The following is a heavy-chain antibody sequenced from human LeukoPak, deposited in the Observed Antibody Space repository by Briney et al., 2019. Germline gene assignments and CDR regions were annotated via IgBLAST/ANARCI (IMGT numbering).Heavy chain of an antibody. V-gene: IGHV3-23*01. CDR1: GFSFSSCA. CDR2: ISGSGGST. Sequence: GGSLRLSCAASGFSFSSCAMSWVRQAPGKGLEWVSAISGSGGSTYYADSAKGRFTISRDNSQNTLYLQMNSLRAEDTAVYYCARDYADYVGYFFFDYWGQGTLVTVSS. D-gene: IGHD4-17*01. CDR3: ARDYADYVGYFFFDY. J-gene: IGHJ4*02.